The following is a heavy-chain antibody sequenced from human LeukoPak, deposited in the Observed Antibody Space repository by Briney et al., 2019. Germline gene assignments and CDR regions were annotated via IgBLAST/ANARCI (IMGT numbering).Heavy chain of an antibody. CDR2: IIPIFGTA. CDR3: ARDTGPYCSSTSFYALDY. Sequence: ASVKVSCKASGGTFSSYAISWVRQAPGQGLEWMGGIIPIFGTANYAQKFQGRVTITADESTSTAYMELSSLRSEDTAVYYCARDTGPYCSSTSFYALDYWGQGTLVTVSS. D-gene: IGHD2-2*01. CDR1: GGTFSSYA. V-gene: IGHV1-69*01. J-gene: IGHJ4*02.